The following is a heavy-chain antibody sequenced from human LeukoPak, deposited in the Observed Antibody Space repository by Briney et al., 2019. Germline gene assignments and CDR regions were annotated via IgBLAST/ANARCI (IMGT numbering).Heavy chain of an antibody. V-gene: IGHV4-4*02. CDR2: VYHSGST. D-gene: IGHD6-13*01. CDR1: GVSITSSNW. J-gene: IGHJ1*01. CDR3: ATAGSSSWYKYFQH. Sequence: SETLSLTCGVSGVSITSSNWWTWVRQPPGMGLEWIGEVYHSGSTYYNPSLKSRVTISVDKSKNQFSLRLSSVTAADTAVYYCATAGSSSWYKYFQHWGQGTLVTVSS.